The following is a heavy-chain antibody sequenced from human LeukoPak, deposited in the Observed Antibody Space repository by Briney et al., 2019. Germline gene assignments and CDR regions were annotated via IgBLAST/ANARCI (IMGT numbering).Heavy chain of an antibody. CDR3: ARDGGDQVPAARYSFDY. Sequence: GGSVKVSCKASGGSLTSYTLSWVRQAPGQGLEWVGGIIPILGIANYAQKFQGRVTITADKSTSTAYMELSSLRSEDTAVYYCARDGGDQVPAARYSFDYWGQGTLVTVSS. V-gene: IGHV1-69*04. J-gene: IGHJ4*02. CDR2: IIPILGIA. D-gene: IGHD2-2*01. CDR1: GGSLTSYT.